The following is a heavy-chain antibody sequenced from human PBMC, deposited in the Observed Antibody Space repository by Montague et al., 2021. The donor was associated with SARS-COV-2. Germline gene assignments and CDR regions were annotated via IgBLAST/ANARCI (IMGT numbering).Heavy chain of an antibody. V-gene: IGHV4-39*01. D-gene: IGHD3-10*01. CDR1: GGSISSSSNY. Sequence: SETLSLTCTVSGGSISSSSNYWGWIRQPPGKGLEWIGSIYYSGXTXYXXXXKXRVTISVDTSKNQFSLKLNSVTAADTAVYYCARLVWFGEVSSENWFDPWGQGTLVTVSS. CDR2: IYYSGXT. J-gene: IGHJ5*02. CDR3: ARLVWFGEVSSENWFDP.